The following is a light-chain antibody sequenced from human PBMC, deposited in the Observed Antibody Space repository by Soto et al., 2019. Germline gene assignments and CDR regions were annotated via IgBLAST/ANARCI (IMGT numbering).Light chain of an antibody. Sequence: EIVLAQSPGTLSLSPGQRATLSCRASQSVSRDHVAWYRHKPGQAPRLLIYAASSRPSGIPDRFGGSGSGTDFTLTISRLEPEDFALYYCQQYGSSPLTFGGGTRVEFK. CDR3: QQYGSSPLT. J-gene: IGKJ4*01. V-gene: IGKV3-20*01. CDR2: AAS. CDR1: QSVSRDH.